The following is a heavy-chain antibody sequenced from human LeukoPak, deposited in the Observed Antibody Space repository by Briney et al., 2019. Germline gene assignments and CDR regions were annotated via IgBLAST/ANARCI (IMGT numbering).Heavy chain of an antibody. Sequence: SETLSLTCTVSGGSISGGGYYWSWIRQPPGKGLEWIGYIYHSGSTYYNPSLKSRVTISVDRSKNQFSLKLSSVTAADTAVYYCARAEYTAMVMRSGWFDPWGQGTLVTVSS. J-gene: IGHJ5*02. V-gene: IGHV4-30-2*01. D-gene: IGHD5-18*01. CDR1: GGSISGGGYY. CDR2: IYHSGST. CDR3: ARAEYTAMVMRSGWFDP.